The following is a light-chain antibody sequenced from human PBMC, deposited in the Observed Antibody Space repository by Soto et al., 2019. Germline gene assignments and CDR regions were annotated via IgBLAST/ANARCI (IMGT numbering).Light chain of an antibody. Sequence: QTVVTQEPSLTVSPGGTVTLTCGSSTGAVTSGHYPYWFQQKPGQAPRSLIYDTSNRHSWTPARFSGSLLGGKAALTLSGAQPEDEAEYYCLLSYNDGRLHAVFGGGTQLTVL. V-gene: IGLV7-46*01. CDR2: DTS. CDR3: LLSYNDGRLHAV. J-gene: IGLJ7*01. CDR1: TGAVTSGHY.